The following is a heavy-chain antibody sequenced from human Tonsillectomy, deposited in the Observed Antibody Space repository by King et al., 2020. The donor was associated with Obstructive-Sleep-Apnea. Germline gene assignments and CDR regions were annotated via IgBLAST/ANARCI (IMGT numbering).Heavy chain of an antibody. J-gene: IGHJ4*02. Sequence: QLQESGPGLVKPSETLSLTCTVSGGSISSYYWSWIRQPPGKGLEWIGYIYYSGSTNYNPSLKSRVTLSVDTSKNQFSLKLSSVTAADTAVYYCARVRGSYPRLLDYWGQGTLVTVSS. V-gene: IGHV4-59*01. CDR1: GGSISSYY. CDR2: IYYSGST. D-gene: IGHD1-26*01. CDR3: ARVRGSYPRLLDY.